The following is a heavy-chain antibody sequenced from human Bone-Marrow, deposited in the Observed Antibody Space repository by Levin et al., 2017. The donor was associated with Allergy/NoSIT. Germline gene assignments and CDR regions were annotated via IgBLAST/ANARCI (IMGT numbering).Heavy chain of an antibody. CDR2: MNSDGTTT. J-gene: IGHJ4*02. D-gene: IGHD4-23*01. Sequence: GGSLRLSCAASGFTFSRYWMHWVRQAPGKGLVWVSRMNSDGTTTDYADSVKGRFSISRDNAKNTLFLQMNSLRVEDTAFYYCAREDFGGKDYWGQGTLVTVSS. CDR3: AREDFGGKDY. V-gene: IGHV3-74*01. CDR1: GFTFSRYW.